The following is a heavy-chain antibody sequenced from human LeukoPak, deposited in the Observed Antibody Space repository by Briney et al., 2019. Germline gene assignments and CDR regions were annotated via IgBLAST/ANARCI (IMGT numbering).Heavy chain of an antibody. Sequence: PSETLSLTCTVSGGSISSYYWSWIRQPPGRGLEWIGYIYYSGSTNYNPSLKSRVTISVDTSKNQFSLKLSSVTAADTAVYYCARAFPVWGELEGYYFDYWGQGTLVTVSS. J-gene: IGHJ4*02. V-gene: IGHV4-59*01. CDR1: GGSISSYY. D-gene: IGHD3-16*01. CDR3: ARAFPVWGELEGYYFDY. CDR2: IYYSGST.